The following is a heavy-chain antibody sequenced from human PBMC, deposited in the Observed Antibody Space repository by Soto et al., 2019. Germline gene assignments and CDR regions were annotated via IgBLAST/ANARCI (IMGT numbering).Heavy chain of an antibody. CDR2: IKEDGSEK. CDR1: GFTFSTYW. J-gene: IGHJ6*02. Sequence: LRLSCAASGFTFSTYWMSWVRQAPVKGLEWVANIKEDGSEKYYVDSVEGRFTISRDNAKNSLYLQMTSLRAEDTALYYCARGWGYFDSSGFPYLYAMDVWGQGTTVTVSS. V-gene: IGHV3-7*01. CDR3: ARGWGYFDSSGFPYLYAMDV. D-gene: IGHD3-22*01.